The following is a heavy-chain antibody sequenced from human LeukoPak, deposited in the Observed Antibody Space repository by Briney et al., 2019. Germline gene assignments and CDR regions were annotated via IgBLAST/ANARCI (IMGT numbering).Heavy chain of an antibody. V-gene: IGHV4-59*01. CDR1: GGSIISYY. D-gene: IGHD4-11*01. Sequence: PSETLSLTSTVSGGSIISYYWSWLRQRPGQGLEWIGYIYYSGSTNYNPSLKSRVTISVDTSKNQFSLKLSSVTAADTAVYYCARFQVASYTFDYWGQGTLVTVSS. J-gene: IGHJ4*02. CDR3: ARFQVASYTFDY. CDR2: IYYSGST.